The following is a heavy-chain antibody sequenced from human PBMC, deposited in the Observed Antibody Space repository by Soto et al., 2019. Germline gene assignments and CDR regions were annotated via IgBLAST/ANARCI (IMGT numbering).Heavy chain of an antibody. CDR3: ARVGVKRAKDLSSGYYNWLDT. V-gene: IGHV1-46*01. CDR2: IDPNDDYP. D-gene: IGHD5-12*01. CDR1: GYTFINYY. Sequence: QVQLVQSGAEVKKPGASVMVSCKASGYTFINYYVHWVRQAPGQGLEWVGIIDPNDDYPFYAEKFQGRNTMTSDASTNTLFMEVTRLTSADTAIYFCARVGVKRAKDLSSGYYNWLDTWGQGTLVTVSS. J-gene: IGHJ5*02.